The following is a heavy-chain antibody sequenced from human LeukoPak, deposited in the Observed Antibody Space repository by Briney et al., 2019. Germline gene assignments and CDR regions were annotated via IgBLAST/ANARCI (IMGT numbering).Heavy chain of an antibody. D-gene: IGHD3-3*01. J-gene: IGHJ3*01. CDR3: AREFSSKLEWLAYVTGDDAFDV. CDR1: GYSFTGYH. V-gene: IGHV1-2*02. Sequence: ASVKVSCKAFGYSFTGYHLHWVRQAPRQGLEWMGWVNPKTGGINYARKFQGRVTMTRDTSINTVNMELSRLTSDDTAVYYCAREFSSKLEWLAYVTGDDAFDVWGQGTMITVS. CDR2: VNPKTGGI.